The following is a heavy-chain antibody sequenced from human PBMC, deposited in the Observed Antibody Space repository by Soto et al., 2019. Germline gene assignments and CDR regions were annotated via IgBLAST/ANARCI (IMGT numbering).Heavy chain of an antibody. J-gene: IGHJ4*02. CDR1: GFPFTNYA. Sequence: QVHLVQSGAEVKKPGASVRVSCKTSGFPFTNYAIHWVRQAPGQRPEWMGWIDGGNGDTKYSLRFEDRITITRDTSASTASMQLSSLRSEYTSVYYCASSWRLLWFFLYWGQGTLVTVSS. V-gene: IGHV1-3*01. CDR3: ASSWRLLWFFLY. D-gene: IGHD3-10*01. CDR2: IDGGNGDT.